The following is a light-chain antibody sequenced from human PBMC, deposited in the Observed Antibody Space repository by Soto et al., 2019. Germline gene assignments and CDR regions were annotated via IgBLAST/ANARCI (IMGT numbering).Light chain of an antibody. J-gene: IGKJ4*01. Sequence: EIRMTQSPATLSVSTGERVTISCRASQSVTNTLAWYQHKPGQAPRLLISYASRGATGIPSRFSGSGSGTDFTLTINSLQSEDFAVYYCQQYYTWPVTFGGGTMVDVK. CDR1: QSVTNT. CDR3: QQYYTWPVT. CDR2: YAS. V-gene: IGKV3-15*01.